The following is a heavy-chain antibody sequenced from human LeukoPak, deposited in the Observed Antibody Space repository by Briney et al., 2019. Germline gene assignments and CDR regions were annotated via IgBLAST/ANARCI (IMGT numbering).Heavy chain of an antibody. CDR3: ARDVQVATIYPLDY. J-gene: IGHJ4*02. Sequence: GGSLRHSCAASGFTFSSYRMNWVRQAPGKGLEWVSYISSSSSTIYYAGSVKGRFTISRDNAKNSLYLQMNSLRAEDTAVYYCARDVQVATIYPLDYWGQGTLVTVSS. CDR2: ISSSSSTI. D-gene: IGHD5-12*01. CDR1: GFTFSSYR. V-gene: IGHV3-48*01.